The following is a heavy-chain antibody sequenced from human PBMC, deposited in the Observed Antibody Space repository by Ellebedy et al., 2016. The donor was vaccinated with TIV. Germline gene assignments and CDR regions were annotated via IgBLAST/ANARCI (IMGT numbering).Heavy chain of an antibody. CDR1: GYTFNIYA. D-gene: IGHD2-8*01. Sequence: AASVTVSCKASGYTFNIYALHWVRLAPGQSLEWMGWINAGNGNTKYSQKFQGRVTITRDTSANTAYMELSSLRSEDTAVYYCARAVYGMGWFDPWGQGTLVTVSS. V-gene: IGHV1-3*01. CDR3: ARAVYGMGWFDP. J-gene: IGHJ5*02. CDR2: INAGNGNT.